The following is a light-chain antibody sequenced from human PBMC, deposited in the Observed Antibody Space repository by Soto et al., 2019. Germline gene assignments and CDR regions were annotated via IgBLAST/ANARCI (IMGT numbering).Light chain of an antibody. CDR1: QSVSSY. Sequence: EIVLTQSPATLSLSPGEGATLSCRASQSVSSYLSWYQQKPGQAPRLLIYDASNRATGLPARFSGSGSGTDFTLTINSLEPEDFVVYYCQQRSNWPPTFGGGTKVEIK. CDR2: DAS. CDR3: QQRSNWPPT. J-gene: IGKJ4*01. V-gene: IGKV3-11*01.